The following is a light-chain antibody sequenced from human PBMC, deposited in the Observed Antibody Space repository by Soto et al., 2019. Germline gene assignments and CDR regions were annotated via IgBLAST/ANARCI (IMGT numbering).Light chain of an antibody. CDR3: QQRNDRRFS. J-gene: IGKJ2*01. CDR1: QGNNSF. Sequence: IQLTQSPSSLSASVGDRVTISCRASQGNNSFVAWYQQKSGKAPKLLIYAASTLQSGVPSRFSGSGSGTDFTLTISSLQPEDFATYYCQQRNDRRFSFGQGTKVDI. V-gene: IGKV1-9*01. CDR2: AAS.